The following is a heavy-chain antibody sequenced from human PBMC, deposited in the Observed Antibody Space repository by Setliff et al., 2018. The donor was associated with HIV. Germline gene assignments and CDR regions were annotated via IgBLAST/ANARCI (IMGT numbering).Heavy chain of an antibody. V-gene: IGHV3-30*02. CDR1: GFTFRTFA. CDR2: IWYDGSNK. CDR3: AKTQGWHLINY. D-gene: IGHD6-19*01. J-gene: IGHJ4*02. Sequence: PGGSLRLSCVASGFTFRTFAMHWVRQAPGKGLEWVAVIWYDGSNKYYADSVKGRFTISRDSSKNTLYLQMDSLRTEDTAVYYCAKTQGWHLINYWGPGTLVTVS.